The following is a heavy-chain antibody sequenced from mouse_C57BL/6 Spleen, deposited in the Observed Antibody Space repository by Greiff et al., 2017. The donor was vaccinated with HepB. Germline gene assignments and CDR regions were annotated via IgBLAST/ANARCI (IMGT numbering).Heavy chain of an antibody. CDR1: GYTFTSYG. J-gene: IGHJ4*01. CDR3: ARDDGYVGDYAMDY. V-gene: IGHV1-81*01. CDR2: IYPRSGNT. Sequence: VQLQQSGAELARPGASVKLSCKASGYTFTSYGISWVKQRTGQGLEWIGEIYPRSGNTYYNEKFKGKATLTADKSSSTAYMELRSLTSEDSAVYFCARDDGYVGDYAMDYWGQGTSVTVSS. D-gene: IGHD2-3*01.